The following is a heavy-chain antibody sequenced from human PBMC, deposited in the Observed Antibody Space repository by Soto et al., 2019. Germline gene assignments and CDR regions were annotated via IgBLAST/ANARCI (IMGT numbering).Heavy chain of an antibody. V-gene: IGHV3-23*01. J-gene: IGHJ4*02. D-gene: IGHD6-19*01. Sequence: GGSLRLSCAASGFTFSSYAMSWVRQAPGKGLEWVSAISGSGGSTYYADSVKGRFTISRDNSKNTLYLQMNSLRAEDTAVEYCAKDQYSSGWLREEDYFDYWGQGTLVTVSS. CDR3: AKDQYSSGWLREEDYFDY. CDR1: GFTFSSYA. CDR2: ISGSGGST.